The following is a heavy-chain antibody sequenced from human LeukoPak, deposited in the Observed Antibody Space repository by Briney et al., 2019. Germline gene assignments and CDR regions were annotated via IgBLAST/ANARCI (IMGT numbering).Heavy chain of an antibody. CDR3: ARDSIAVAGDYYYYMDV. Sequence: PSETLSLSCTVSGGSISSYYWSWIRQPPGKGLEWIGYIYYSGSTNYNPSLKSRVTISVDTSKNQFSLKLSSVTAADTAVYYCARDSIAVAGDYYYYMDVWGKGTTVTVSS. CDR2: IYYSGST. CDR1: GGSISSYY. D-gene: IGHD6-19*01. V-gene: IGHV4-59*01. J-gene: IGHJ6*03.